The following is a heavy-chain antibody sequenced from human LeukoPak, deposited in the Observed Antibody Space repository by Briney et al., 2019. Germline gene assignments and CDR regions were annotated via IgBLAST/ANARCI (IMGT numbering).Heavy chain of an antibody. CDR1: GFTFSDYH. CDR2: ISPGGNTI. J-gene: IGHJ4*02. CDR3: AAGRDIAVAGPGGYFDY. V-gene: IGHV3-11*01. Sequence: GASLRLSCAASGFTFSDYHMNWIRQAPGKGLEWVSYISPGGNTIYFADPVNGRFTLSRDSARNSLSLQMNSLTAEDTAVYYCAAGRDIAVAGPGGYFDYWGRGTLVTVSS. D-gene: IGHD6-19*01.